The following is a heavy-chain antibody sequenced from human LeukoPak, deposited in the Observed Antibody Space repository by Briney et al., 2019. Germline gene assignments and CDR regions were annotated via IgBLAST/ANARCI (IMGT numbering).Heavy chain of an antibody. Sequence: GGSLRLSCAASGFTFSSYTMNWVRQAPGKGPEWVSSIITSSTYIYYADSVKGRFTISRDNAKNSLYLQMSGLRAEDTAVYYCARDLFPSTRAYYYYGMDVWGQGTTVTVSS. CDR3: ARDLFPSTRAYYYYGMDV. CDR1: GFTFSSYT. J-gene: IGHJ6*02. CDR2: IITSSTYI. D-gene: IGHD2/OR15-2a*01. V-gene: IGHV3-21*01.